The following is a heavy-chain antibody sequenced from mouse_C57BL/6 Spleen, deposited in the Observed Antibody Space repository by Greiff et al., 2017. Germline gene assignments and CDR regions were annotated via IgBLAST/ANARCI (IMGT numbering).Heavy chain of an antibody. CDR2: INPSNGGT. CDR3: DGYSILYFDG. V-gene: IGHV1-53*01. J-gene: IGHJ1*03. D-gene: IGHD2-5*01. CDR1: GYTFTSYW. Sequence: QVQLQQPGTELVKPGASVKLSCKASGYTFTSYWMPWVKQRPGQGLEWIGNINPSNGGTNYNEKFKSKATLTVDKSSITDYMQLSSLSSEDSAVYYYDGYSILYFDGWGTGTTVTVAS.